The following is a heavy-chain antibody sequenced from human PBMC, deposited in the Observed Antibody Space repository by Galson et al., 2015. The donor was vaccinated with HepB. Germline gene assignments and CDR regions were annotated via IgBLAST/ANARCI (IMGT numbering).Heavy chain of an antibody. CDR3: ATGSAGFDWPTPDY. V-gene: IGHV1-24*01. Sequence: SVKVSCKVSGYTLTELSMHWVRQAPGKGLEWMGGFDPEDGETIYAQKFQGRVTMTEDTSTDTAYMELSSLRSEDTAVYYCATGSAGFDWPTPDYWGQGTLVTVSS. D-gene: IGHD3-9*01. CDR1: GYTLTELS. CDR2: FDPEDGET. J-gene: IGHJ4*02.